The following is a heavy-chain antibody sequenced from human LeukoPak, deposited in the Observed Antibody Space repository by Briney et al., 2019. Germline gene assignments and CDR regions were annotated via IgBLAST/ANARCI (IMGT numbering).Heavy chain of an antibody. J-gene: IGHJ4*02. V-gene: IGHV4-38-2*02. D-gene: IGHD3-10*01. CDR3: AVGWFGELFPRD. CDR2: RFHSGDT. Sequence: SETLSLTCTVSGYSISSGYYWGWIRQPPGKGLEWIGHRFHSGDTYYNPSLKSRVAISVETSENQFSLKLSSVTAADTAVYYCAVGWFGELFPRDWGQGTLVTVSS. CDR1: GYSISSGYY.